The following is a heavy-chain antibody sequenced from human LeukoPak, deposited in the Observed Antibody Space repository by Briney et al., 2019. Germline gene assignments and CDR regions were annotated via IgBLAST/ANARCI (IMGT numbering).Heavy chain of an antibody. CDR1: GFTFSSYE. D-gene: IGHD6-19*01. CDR3: AKLGRKYSSGWYIDY. Sequence: GGSLRLSCAASGFTFSSYEMNWVRQAPGKGLEWVSAISGSGGSTYYADSVKGRFTISRDNSKNTLYLQMNSLRAEDTAVYYCAKLGRKYSSGWYIDYWGQGTLVTVSS. V-gene: IGHV3-23*01. CDR2: ISGSGGST. J-gene: IGHJ4*02.